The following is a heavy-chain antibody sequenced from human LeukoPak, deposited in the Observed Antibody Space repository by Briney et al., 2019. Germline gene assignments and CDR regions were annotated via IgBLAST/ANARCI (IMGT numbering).Heavy chain of an antibody. D-gene: IGHD6-19*01. CDR3: ARHGWLGAGGWY. CDR2: VFYSGST. Sequence: SRTLSLTCTVSGGSISSHYWSWIRQPPGKGLEWIGYVFYSGSTNYNPSLKSRVTISVDTSKNQFSLELRSVTAADTAVYSCARHGWLGAGGWYWGQGTLVTVSS. J-gene: IGHJ4*02. CDR1: GGSISSHY. V-gene: IGHV4-59*08.